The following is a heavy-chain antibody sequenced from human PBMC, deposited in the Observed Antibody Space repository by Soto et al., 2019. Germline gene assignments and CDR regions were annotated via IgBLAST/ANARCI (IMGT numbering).Heavy chain of an antibody. V-gene: IGHV4-39*01. CDR2: IYYSGST. CDR1: GGSISSSSYY. CDR3: APGTTLDWFDP. Sequence: QLQLQESGPGLVKPSETLSLTCTVSGGSISSSSYYWGWIRQPPGKGLEWIGSIYYSGSTYYNPSLKSRVTISVDTSKNQFSLKLSSVTAADTAVYYCAPGTTLDWFDPWGQGTLVTVSS. J-gene: IGHJ5*02. D-gene: IGHD1-7*01.